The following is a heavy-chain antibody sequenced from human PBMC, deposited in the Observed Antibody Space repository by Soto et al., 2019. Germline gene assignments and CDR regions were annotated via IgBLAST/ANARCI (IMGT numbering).Heavy chain of an antibody. CDR1: GYTFTSYG. D-gene: IGHD6-13*01. CDR3: ARVLRIADGNCFDP. J-gene: IGHJ5*02. CDR2: ISVYNDNT. Sequence: QVQLVQSGDEVKKPGASVKVSCKASGYTFTSYGISWVRQAPGQGLEWMGWISVYNDNTNYAQNLQGRVTMTTDTXXSTAYMELRSLRSDDTAVYYCARVLRIADGNCFDPWGQGTLVTVSS. V-gene: IGHV1-18*01.